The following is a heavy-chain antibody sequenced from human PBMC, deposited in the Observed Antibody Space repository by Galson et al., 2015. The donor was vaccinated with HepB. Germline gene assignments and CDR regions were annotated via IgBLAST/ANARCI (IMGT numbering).Heavy chain of an antibody. CDR1: GFTFSSFD. CDR3: ARDRGYGDYLDY. Sequence: SLRLSCAASGFTFSSFDIHWVRQAPGKGLEWVAVISYDGTNKYYSDSVKGRFTISRDNSKNTLYLQVNSLRAEDTAIYYCARDRGYGDYLDYWGQGALVTVSS. D-gene: IGHD4-17*01. V-gene: IGHV3-30*04. J-gene: IGHJ4*02. CDR2: ISYDGTNK.